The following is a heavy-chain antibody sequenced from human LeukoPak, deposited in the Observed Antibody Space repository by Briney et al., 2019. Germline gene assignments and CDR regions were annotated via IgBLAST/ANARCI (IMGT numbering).Heavy chain of an antibody. V-gene: IGHV3-48*03. CDR1: GFTLSSYS. Sequence: GGSLRLSCAASGFTLSSYSMHWVRQAPGKGLEWVSYISSSGSTIYYADSVKGRFTISRDNAKNSLYLQMNSLRAEDTAVYYCARGVPQKLQWLLLLRPENNWFDPWGQGTLVTVSS. D-gene: IGHD3-22*01. CDR2: ISSSGSTI. J-gene: IGHJ5*02. CDR3: ARGVPQKLQWLLLLRPENNWFDP.